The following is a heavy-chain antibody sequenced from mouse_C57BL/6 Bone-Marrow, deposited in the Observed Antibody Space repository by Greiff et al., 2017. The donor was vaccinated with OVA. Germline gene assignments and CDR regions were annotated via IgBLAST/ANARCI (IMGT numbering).Heavy chain of an antibody. D-gene: IGHD6-5*01. V-gene: IGHV8-12*01. CDR2: IYWDDDK. CDR1: GFSLSTSGMG. CDR3: ARREDAVAWYFDV. J-gene: IGHJ1*03. Sequence: QVQLKESGPGILQSSQTLSLTCSFSGFSLSTSGMGVSWIRQPSGKGLEWLAHIYWDDDKRYNPSLKSRLTISKDTSRNQVFLKITSVDTADTATYYCARREDAVAWYFDVWGTGTTVTVSS.